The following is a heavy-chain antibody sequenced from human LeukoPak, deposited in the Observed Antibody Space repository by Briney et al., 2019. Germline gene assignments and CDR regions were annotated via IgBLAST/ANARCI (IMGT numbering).Heavy chain of an antibody. CDR1: GDSISSGTYH. Sequence: SQTLSLTCTVSGDSISSGTYHWSWIRQHPGKGLEWIGYVYHSGSTYYSPSLKSRVTISLDTSKNQFSLKLSSVTAADTAVYYXARALRPSYYYDSSGYPTLDYWGQGTLVIVSS. CDR3: ARALRPSYYYDSSGYPTLDY. D-gene: IGHD3-22*01. CDR2: VYHSGST. V-gene: IGHV4-31*03. J-gene: IGHJ4*02.